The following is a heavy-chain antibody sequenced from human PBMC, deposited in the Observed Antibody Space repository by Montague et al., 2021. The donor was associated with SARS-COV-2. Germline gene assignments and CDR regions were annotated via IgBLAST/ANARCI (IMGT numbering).Heavy chain of an antibody. V-gene: IGHV4-39*01. CDR3: ARQLPSYCGTNKCYPYYFDV. Sequence: SETLSLTCAVSGGSISSPDYYWGWIRQSPGKGLEWIGSISYAGRTYYIPSLRSRVSFSMDTSKNHFSLSLNSVTAADTAVYFCARQLPSYCGTNKCYPYYFDVWGQGALVTVSS. CDR2: ISYAGRT. J-gene: IGHJ4*02. CDR1: GGSISSPDYY. D-gene: IGHD2-21*01.